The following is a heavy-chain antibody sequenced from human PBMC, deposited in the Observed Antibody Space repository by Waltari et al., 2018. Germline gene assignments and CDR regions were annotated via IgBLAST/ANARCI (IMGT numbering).Heavy chain of an antibody. J-gene: IGHJ3*02. Sequence: EVQLVQSGAEVKKPGESLKISCKGSGYSFTSYWIGWVRQMPGKGLEWMGIIYPGDSDTRYSPAFQGQVTISADKSISTAYLQWSSLKASDTAMYYCARRLVGATFSEAFDIWGQGTMVTVSS. CDR3: ARRLVGATFSEAFDI. V-gene: IGHV5-51*03. D-gene: IGHD1-26*01. CDR1: GYSFTSYW. CDR2: IYPGDSDT.